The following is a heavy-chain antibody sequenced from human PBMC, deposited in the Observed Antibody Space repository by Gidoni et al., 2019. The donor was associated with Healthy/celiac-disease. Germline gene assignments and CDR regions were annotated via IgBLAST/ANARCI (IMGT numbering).Heavy chain of an antibody. CDR2: IYYSGST. V-gene: IGHV4-31*03. Sequence: QVQLQESGPGLVKPSQTLSLTFTVSDGSISSGGYYWSWIRQHPGKGLEWIGYIYYSGSTYYNPSLKSRVTISVDTSKNQFSLKLSSVTAADTAVYYCARGSRGKHDAFDIWGQGTMVTVSS. CDR1: DGSISSGGYY. CDR3: ARGSRGKHDAFDI. J-gene: IGHJ3*02.